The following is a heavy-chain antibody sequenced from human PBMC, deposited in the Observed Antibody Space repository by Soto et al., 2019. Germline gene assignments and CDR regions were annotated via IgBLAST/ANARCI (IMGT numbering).Heavy chain of an antibody. CDR2: ISYDGSNR. CDR1: GFTFSSYG. Sequence: QVQLVESGGGVVQPGRSLRLSCAVSGFTFSSYGMHWVRQVPGKGLEWVAVISYDGSNRYYANSVKGRFTISRDNSKTTLYLQMNSLRAEDTAVYYCVKDYGSDWYGDFDFWGRGTLVTVSS. V-gene: IGHV3-30*18. CDR3: VKDYGSDWYGDFDF. D-gene: IGHD6-19*01. J-gene: IGHJ4*02.